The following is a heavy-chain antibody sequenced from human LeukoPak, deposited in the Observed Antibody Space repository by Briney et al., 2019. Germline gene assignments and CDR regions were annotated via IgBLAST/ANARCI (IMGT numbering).Heavy chain of an antibody. J-gene: IGHJ6*02. CDR3: ARDGSYCSGGSCYRYYYYGMDV. V-gene: IGHV3-23*01. CDR2: ISGSGGST. Sequence: PGGSLRLSCAASGFTFSSYAMSWVRQAPGKGLEWVSAISGSGGSTYYADSVKGRFTISGDNSKNTLYLQMNSLRAEDTAVYYCARDGSYCSGGSCYRYYYYGMDVWGQGTTVTVSS. CDR1: GFTFSSYA. D-gene: IGHD2-15*01.